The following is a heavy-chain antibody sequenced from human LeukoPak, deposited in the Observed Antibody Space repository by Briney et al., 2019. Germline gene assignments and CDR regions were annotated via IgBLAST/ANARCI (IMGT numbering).Heavy chain of an antibody. CDR2: ITNGGGNI. CDR3: AKLSYSSGWYPNRGWFDP. D-gene: IGHD6-19*01. V-gene: IGHV3-23*01. CDR1: GFTVSTNY. J-gene: IGHJ5*02. Sequence: HPGGSLRLSCAASGFTVSTNYMSWVRQAPGKGLEWVSSITNGGGNIYYADSVKGRFTISRDNSKNTLYLQMNSLRAEDTAVYYCAKLSYSSGWYPNRGWFDPWGQGTLVTVSS.